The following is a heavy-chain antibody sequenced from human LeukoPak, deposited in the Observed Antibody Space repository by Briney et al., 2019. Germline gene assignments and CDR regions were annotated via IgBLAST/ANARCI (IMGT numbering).Heavy chain of an antibody. CDR1: GYSINTVYY. Sequence: SETLSLTCTVSGYSINTVYYWGWIRLPPGKGLEWIGIIYQSGSTYYNPYFKSRVTISVDTSKTHSCLKVSSVTAGETAVYYCGRHRGVAGTVEFFDYCGEGTLVTVSS. V-gene: IGHV4-38-2*02. D-gene: IGHD2-15*01. CDR3: GRHRGVAGTVEFFDY. J-gene: IGHJ4*02. CDR2: IYQSGST.